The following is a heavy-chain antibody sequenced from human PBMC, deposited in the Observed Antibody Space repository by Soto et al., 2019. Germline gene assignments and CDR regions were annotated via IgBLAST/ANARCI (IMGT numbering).Heavy chain of an antibody. CDR3: ARRSFYGDYGAFDI. J-gene: IGHJ3*02. Sequence: SETLCLTCTVSGGSISSSSYYWGWIRQPPGKGLEWIGSIYYSGSTYYNPSLKSRVTISVDTSKNQFSLKLSSVTAADTAVYYCARRSFYGDYGAFDIWGQGTMVTV. CDR1: GGSISSSSYY. V-gene: IGHV4-39*01. CDR2: IYYSGST. D-gene: IGHD4-17*01.